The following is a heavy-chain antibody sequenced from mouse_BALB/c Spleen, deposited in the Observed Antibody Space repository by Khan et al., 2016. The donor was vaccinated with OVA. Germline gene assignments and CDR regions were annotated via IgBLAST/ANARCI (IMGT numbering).Heavy chain of an antibody. CDR3: AKGVWSYYFALDY. CDR1: GFSLTDYG. V-gene: IGHV2-6-5*01. Sequence: VKLEESGPGLVAPSQSLSITCTVSGFSLTDYGVSWIRQPPGKGLEWLGVIWGGGSTYFNSALKSRLSIIKDNSKSQVFLKMNSLQTDDTAMYYCAKGVWSYYFALDYWGQGTSVTVSS. D-gene: IGHD2-10*02. J-gene: IGHJ4*01. CDR2: IWGGGST.